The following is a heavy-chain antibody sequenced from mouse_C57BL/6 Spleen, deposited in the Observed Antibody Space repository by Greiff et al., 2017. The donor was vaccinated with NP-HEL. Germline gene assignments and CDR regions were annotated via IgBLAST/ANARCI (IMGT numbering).Heavy chain of an antibody. D-gene: IGHD2-4*01. J-gene: IGHJ2*01. Sequence: EVQRVESGGDLVKPGGSLKLSCAASGFTFSSYGMSWVRQTPDKRLEWVATISSGGSYTYYPDSVKGRFTISRDNAKNTLYLQMSSLKSEDTAMYYCARPGMDYEGPFDYWGQGTTLTVSS. CDR1: GFTFSSYG. V-gene: IGHV5-6*01. CDR3: ARPGMDYEGPFDY. CDR2: ISSGGSYT.